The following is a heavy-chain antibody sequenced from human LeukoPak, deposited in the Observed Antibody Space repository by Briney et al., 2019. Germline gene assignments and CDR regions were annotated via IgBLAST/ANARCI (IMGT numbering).Heavy chain of an antibody. J-gene: IGHJ3*02. CDR1: GFTFSSYS. CDR2: ISYDGSNK. D-gene: IGHD6-13*01. V-gene: IGHV3-30*18. Sequence: GGSLRLSCAASGFTFSSYSMNWVRQAPGEGLEWVAVISYDGSNKYYADSVKGRFTISRDNSKNTLYLQMNSLRAEDTAVYYCAKAPIAAAAIDAFDIWGQGTMVTVSS. CDR3: AKAPIAAAAIDAFDI.